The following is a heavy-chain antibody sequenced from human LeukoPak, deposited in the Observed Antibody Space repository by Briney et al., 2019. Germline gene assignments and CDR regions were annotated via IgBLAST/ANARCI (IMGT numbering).Heavy chain of an antibody. J-gene: IGHJ4*02. CDR1: GFTVSSNY. D-gene: IGHD6-19*01. CDR2: IYSGGST. CDR3: ARVAVAGTPSFDY. Sequence: GGSLRLSCAASGFTVSSNYMSWVRQAPGKGLEWVSVIYSGGSTYYADSVKGRFTISRDNSKNTLYLQMNSLRAEDTAVYYCARVAVAGTPSFDYWGQGTLATVSS. V-gene: IGHV3-66*01.